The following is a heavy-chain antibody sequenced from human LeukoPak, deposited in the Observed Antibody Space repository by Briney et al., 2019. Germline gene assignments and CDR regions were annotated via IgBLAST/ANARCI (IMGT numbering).Heavy chain of an antibody. CDR2: INTNTGNP. Sequence: ASVKVSCKASGYTFTSYGISWVRQAPGQGLEWMGWINTNTGNPTYAQGFTGRFVFSLATSVSTAYLQISSLKAEDTAVYYCARGGGSWYCDSSGYNYYYYYMDVWVKGTTVTVSS. J-gene: IGHJ6*03. CDR1: GYTFTSYG. V-gene: IGHV7-4-1*02. D-gene: IGHD3-22*01. CDR3: ARGGGSWYCDSSGYNYYYYYMDV.